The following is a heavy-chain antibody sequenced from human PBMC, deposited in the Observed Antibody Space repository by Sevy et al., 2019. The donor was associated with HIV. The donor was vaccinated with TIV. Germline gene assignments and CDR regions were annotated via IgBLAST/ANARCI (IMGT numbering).Heavy chain of an antibody. D-gene: IGHD2-21*02. V-gene: IGHV3-33*03. CDR3: AKDECGGNCYFDF. CDR1: GFNFSEHG. Sequence: GGSLRLSCAASGFNFSEHGMHWVRQAPGKGLEWVAVIWFFGTGKYYGDSVKGRFTISRDNSKNTLCLQMDSLRPDDTAMYYCAKDECGGNCYFDFWGQGTLVTVSS. J-gene: IGHJ4*02. CDR2: IWFFGTGK.